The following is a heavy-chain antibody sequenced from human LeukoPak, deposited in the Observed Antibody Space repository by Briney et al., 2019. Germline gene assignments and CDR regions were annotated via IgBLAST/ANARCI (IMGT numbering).Heavy chain of an antibody. V-gene: IGHV1-18*01. CDR2: ISAYNGNT. Sequence: ASVKVSCKASGYTFTSYGISWVRQAPGQGLEWMGWISAYNGNTNYAQKLQGRVTMTTDTSTSTAYMELRSLRPDDTAVYYCARVGSGYYWGYYYGMDVWGQGTTVTVSS. J-gene: IGHJ6*02. D-gene: IGHD3-22*01. CDR3: ARVGSGYYWGYYYGMDV. CDR1: GYTFTSYG.